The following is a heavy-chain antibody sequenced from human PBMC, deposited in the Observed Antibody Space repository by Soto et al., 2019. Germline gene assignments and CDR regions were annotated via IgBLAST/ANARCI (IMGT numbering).Heavy chain of an antibody. D-gene: IGHD6-13*01. Sequence: GGSLRLSCAASGFTFSSYGMHWVRQAPGKGLEWVAVIYYDGSNKYYADSVKGRFTISRDNSKNTLYLQMNSLRAEDTAEYYGAKAHGSSWHYFDYWGQGTLVTVSS. V-gene: IGHV3-30*18. CDR1: GFTFSSYG. CDR2: IYYDGSNK. J-gene: IGHJ4*02. CDR3: AKAHGSSWHYFDY.